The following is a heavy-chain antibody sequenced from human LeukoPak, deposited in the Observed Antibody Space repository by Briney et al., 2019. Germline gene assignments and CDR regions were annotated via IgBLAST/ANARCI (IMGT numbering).Heavy chain of an antibody. V-gene: IGHV6-1*01. CDR1: GDSVSSNSAA. CDR2: TYYRSKWYN. CDR3: ARAPVVVPAAPYYYYYYMDV. Sequence: SQTLSLTCAISGDSVSSNSAAWNWIRQSPSRGLEWLGRTYYRSKWYNDYAVSVKSRITINPDTSKNQFSLQLNSVTPEDTAVYYCARAPVVVPAAPYYYYYYMDVWGKGTTVTVSS. J-gene: IGHJ6*03. D-gene: IGHD2-2*01.